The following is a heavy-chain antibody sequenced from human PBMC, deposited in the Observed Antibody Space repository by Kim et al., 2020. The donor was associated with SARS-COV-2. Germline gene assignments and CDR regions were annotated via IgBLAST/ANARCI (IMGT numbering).Heavy chain of an antibody. D-gene: IGHD6-19*01. Sequence: SETLSLTCTVSGGSISSYYWSWIRQPPGKGLEWIGYIYYSGSTNYNPSLKSRVTISVDTSKNQFSLKLSSVTAADTAVYYCARGIGYSSGWYRYYFDYWGQGTLVTVSS. CDR1: GGSISSYY. V-gene: IGHV4-59*01. CDR3: ARGIGYSSGWYRYYFDY. CDR2: IYYSGST. J-gene: IGHJ4*02.